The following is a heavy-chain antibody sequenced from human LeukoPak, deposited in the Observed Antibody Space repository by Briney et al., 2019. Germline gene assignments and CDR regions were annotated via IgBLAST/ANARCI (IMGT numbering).Heavy chain of an antibody. V-gene: IGHV4-59*01. J-gene: IGHJ5*02. D-gene: IGHD3-10*01. CDR2: MYYSGNT. CDR1: GDSISSYY. Sequence: PSETLSLTCAVSGDSISSYYWSWIRQPPGKGLEWIGYMYYSGNTNYNPSLKSRVTISVDTSKNQFSLKLSSVTAADTAVYYCARYYYGSGSAWFDPWGQGTLVTVSS. CDR3: ARYYYGSGSAWFDP.